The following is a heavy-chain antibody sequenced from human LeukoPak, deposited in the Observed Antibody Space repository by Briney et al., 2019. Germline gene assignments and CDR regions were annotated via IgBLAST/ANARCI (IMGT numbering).Heavy chain of an antibody. J-gene: IGHJ3*02. D-gene: IGHD6-19*01. CDR2: MNPNSGNT. V-gene: IGHV1-8*03. Sequence: ASVKVSCKASGYTFTSYGINWVRQATGQGLEWMGWMNPNSGNTGYAQKFQGRVTITRNTSISTAYMELSSLRSEDTAVYYCARGGYSSANDAFDIWGQGTMVTVSS. CDR1: GYTFTSYG. CDR3: ARGGYSSANDAFDI.